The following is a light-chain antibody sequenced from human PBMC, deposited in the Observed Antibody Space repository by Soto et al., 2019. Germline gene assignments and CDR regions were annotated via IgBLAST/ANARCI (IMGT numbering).Light chain of an antibody. J-gene: IGKJ4*01. CDR2: DTS. V-gene: IGKV3-11*01. CDR3: QPRNDWPPAT. CDR1: QSVSFY. Sequence: VLTQSPATLSLSPGERATLSCRASQSVSFYLAWYQQKPGQAPRLLIYDTSKRAPGIPARFSGSGSGTDFTLTITRVEPEDFAVYYCQPRNDWPPATFGGGTKVEIK.